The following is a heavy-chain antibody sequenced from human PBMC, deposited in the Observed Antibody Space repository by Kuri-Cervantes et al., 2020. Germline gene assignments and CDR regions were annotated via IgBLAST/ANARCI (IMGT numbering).Heavy chain of an antibody. Sequence: SLKLSCAASGFTLSSFAMHWVRQAPGRGLECVAVISSDESHIYYADSVKGRFTISRDSSKDTLYLQMASLRAQDTVVYYCARGWLGGQGTLVTVSS. CDR2: ISSDESHI. J-gene: IGHJ4*02. D-gene: IGHD6-19*01. V-gene: IGHV3-30*01. CDR1: GFTLSSFA. CDR3: ARGWL.